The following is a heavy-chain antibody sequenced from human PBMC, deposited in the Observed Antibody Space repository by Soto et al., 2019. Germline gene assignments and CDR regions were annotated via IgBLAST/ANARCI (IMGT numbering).Heavy chain of an antibody. CDR2: IYYSGST. V-gene: IGHV4-59*01. CDR1: GGSISSYY. Sequence: TSETLSLTCTVSGGSISSYYWSWIRQPPGKGLEWIGYIYYSGSTNYNPSLKSRVTISVDTSKNQFSLKLSSVTAADTAVYYCARVTIFGVVPYYMDVWGKGTTVTVSS. J-gene: IGHJ6*03. CDR3: ARVTIFGVVPYYMDV. D-gene: IGHD3-3*01.